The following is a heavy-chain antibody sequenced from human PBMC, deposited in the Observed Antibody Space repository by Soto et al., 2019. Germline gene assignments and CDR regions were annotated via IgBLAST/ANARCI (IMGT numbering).Heavy chain of an antibody. D-gene: IGHD6-19*01. Sequence: ASVKVSCKASGYTFTSYAMHWVRQAPGQRLEWMGWINAGNGNTKYSQKFQGRVTITRDTSASTAYMELSSLRSEDTAVYYCARGLLYRQKAGIAVAGTVDGSAFDIWGQGTMVTVSS. CDR3: ARGLLYRQKAGIAVAGTVDGSAFDI. CDR1: GYTFTSYA. J-gene: IGHJ3*02. CDR2: INAGNGNT. V-gene: IGHV1-3*01.